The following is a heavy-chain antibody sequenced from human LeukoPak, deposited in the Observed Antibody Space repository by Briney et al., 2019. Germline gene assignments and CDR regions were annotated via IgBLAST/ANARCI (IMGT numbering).Heavy chain of an antibody. J-gene: IGHJ4*02. D-gene: IGHD7-27*01. CDR1: GGSVSNYY. CDR2: IYYTET. Sequence: PSETLSLTCTVSGGSVSNYYWSWIRQSPGKGLEWIGYIYYTETSYNPSLKSRVTISADTSKNQFSLKLYSVTAADTAVYYCATRKLGNDYWGQGTLTTVSS. CDR3: ATRKLGNDY. V-gene: IGHV4-59*02.